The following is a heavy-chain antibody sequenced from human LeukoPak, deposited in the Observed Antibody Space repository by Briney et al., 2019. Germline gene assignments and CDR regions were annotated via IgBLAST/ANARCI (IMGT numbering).Heavy chain of an antibody. CDR1: GGSISSYY. CDR3: ARDSNLEYSSSRGLGR. Sequence: PSETLSLTCTVSGGSISSYYWSWIRQPAGKGLEWIGRIYASGSTYYNPSLKSRVTMSVDTSNNQFSLRLTTVTAADTAVYYCARDSNLEYSSSRGLGRWGQGTLVTVSS. CDR2: IYASGST. D-gene: IGHD6-6*01. V-gene: IGHV4-4*07. J-gene: IGHJ4*02.